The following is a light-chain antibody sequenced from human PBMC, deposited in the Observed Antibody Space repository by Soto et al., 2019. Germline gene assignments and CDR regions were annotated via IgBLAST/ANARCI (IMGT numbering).Light chain of an antibody. CDR1: QSVSSK. CDR2: GAS. Sequence: EIVMTQSPATLSVSPGVRATLSCRTSQSVSSKLAWYQQKPGQAPRLLIYGASTRATGIPARFSGSGSGTEFTLTISSLQSEDFAVYYCQQYNNWPPWTVGQGTKVEIK. V-gene: IGKV3-15*01. J-gene: IGKJ1*01. CDR3: QQYNNWPPWT.